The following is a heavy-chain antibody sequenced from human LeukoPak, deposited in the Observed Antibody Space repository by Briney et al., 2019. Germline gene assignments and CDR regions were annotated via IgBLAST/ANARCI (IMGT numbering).Heavy chain of an antibody. CDR2: ITSGGNT. J-gene: IGHJ5*02. Sequence: GGSLRLSCAASGFTFSSSDMHWVRQAPGKGLEYVSTITSGGNTYYANSVKDRFTISRDNSKNMLYLQMGSLRTDDMAVYYCARKTSNWNDAWGQGTLVTVS. V-gene: IGHV3-64*01. CDR3: ARKTSNWNDA. CDR1: GFTFSSSD.